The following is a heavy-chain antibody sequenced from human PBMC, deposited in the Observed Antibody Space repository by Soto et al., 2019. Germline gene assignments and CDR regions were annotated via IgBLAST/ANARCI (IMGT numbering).Heavy chain of an antibody. V-gene: IGHV4-30-4*01. D-gene: IGHD2-15*01. J-gene: IGHJ5*02. CDR3: ARDRVAVAVGDA. CDR2: ISHSGST. Sequence: QVQLQESGPGLVKASQTLSLTCNVSGGSVSSGDYYWSWIRQPPGKGLEWIGYISHSGSTYSNPSLRSRFALSIDTSKNQFSLQLRSVTAADTAVYFCARDRVAVAVGDAWGPGTLVTVSS. CDR1: GGSVSSGDYY.